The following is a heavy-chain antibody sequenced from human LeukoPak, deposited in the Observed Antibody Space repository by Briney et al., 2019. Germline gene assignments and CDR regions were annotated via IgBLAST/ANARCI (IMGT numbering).Heavy chain of an antibody. D-gene: IGHD5-18*01. CDR2: INHSGST. J-gene: IGHJ4*02. CDR1: GGSFSGYY. Sequence: PSETLSLTCAVYGGSFSGYYWSWIRQPPGKGLEWMGEINHSGSTNYNPSLKSRVTISVDTSKNQFSLKLSSVTAADTAVYYCARGGVQLWSDFDYWGQGTLVTVSS. V-gene: IGHV4-34*01. CDR3: ARGGVQLWSDFDY.